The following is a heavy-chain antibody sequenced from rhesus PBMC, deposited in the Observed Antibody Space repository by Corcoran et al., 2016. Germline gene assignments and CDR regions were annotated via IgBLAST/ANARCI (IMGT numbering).Heavy chain of an antibody. CDR2: IHGSVGHT. D-gene: IGHD6-13*01. CDR3: ATGPVSQLDY. J-gene: IGHJ4*01. V-gene: IGHV4-93*01. Sequence: QVQLQESGPAVVNPSETLSLTCAVSGGSISSSIWWSWIRQSPGRGLEWMGGIHGSVGHTEYNPSLKSRVTISQDTSKNQFFLNLNSVTAADTALYYCATGPVSQLDYWGQGVLLTVSS. CDR1: GGSISSSIW.